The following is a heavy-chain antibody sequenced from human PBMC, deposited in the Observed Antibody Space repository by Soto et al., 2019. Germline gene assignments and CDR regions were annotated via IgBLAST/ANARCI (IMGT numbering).Heavy chain of an antibody. CDR2: IYYSGST. Sequence: PSETLSLTCTVSGGSISSGGYYWSWIRQHPGKGLEWIGYIYYSGSTYYNPSLKSRVTISVDTSKNQFSLKLSSVTAADTAVYYCARGRAVNRLYSSSSPFDYWVQGTLVTVSS. CDR1: GGSISSGGYY. CDR3: ARGRAVNRLYSSSSPFDY. D-gene: IGHD6-6*01. V-gene: IGHV4-31*03. J-gene: IGHJ4*02.